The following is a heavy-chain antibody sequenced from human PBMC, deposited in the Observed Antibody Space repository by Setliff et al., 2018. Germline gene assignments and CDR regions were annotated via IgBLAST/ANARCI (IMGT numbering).Heavy chain of an antibody. J-gene: IGHJ4*02. D-gene: IGHD3-3*01. CDR3: ARTPDGFLGDGYNLNTLGYFDS. V-gene: IGHV4-39*07. CDR1: GASISSSRYY. CDR2: INHSGST. Sequence: SETLSLTCSVSGASISSSRYYWGWIRQPPGKGLEWIGSINHSGSTNYNPSLKSRVTISVYTSKNQFSLKLSSVTAADTAVYYCARTPDGFLGDGYNLNTLGYFDSWGQGTLVTVSS.